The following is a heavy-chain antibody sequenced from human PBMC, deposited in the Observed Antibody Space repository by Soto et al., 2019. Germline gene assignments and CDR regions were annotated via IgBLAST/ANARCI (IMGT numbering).Heavy chain of an antibody. CDR2: IYYSGST. CDR3: ASGTADIVVVSAANDGMDV. V-gene: IGHV4-30-4*08. Sequence: SETLSLTCTVAGGSVSSGGYYWSWIRQPPGKGLEWIGYIYYSGSTYYNPSLKSRVTISVDTSKNQFSLNLSSVTAAATAVYYCASGTADIVVVSAANDGMDVWGQGTTVTVSS. D-gene: IGHD2-2*01. CDR1: GGSVSSGGYY. J-gene: IGHJ6*01.